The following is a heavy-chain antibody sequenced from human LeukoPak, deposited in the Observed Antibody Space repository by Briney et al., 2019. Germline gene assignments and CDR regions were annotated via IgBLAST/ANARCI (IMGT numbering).Heavy chain of an antibody. CDR3: ARGRPGYDFDY. CDR1: GFTFSSYA. V-gene: IGHV3-53*01. J-gene: IGHJ4*02. Sequence: GGSLRLSCAASGFTFSSYAMHWVRQAPGKGLEWVSLIYTGGSTYYADSVRGRFTISRDNSKNTLYLQINSLRAEDTAVYYCARGRPGYDFDYWGQGTLVTVSS. D-gene: IGHD6-13*01. CDR2: IYTGGST.